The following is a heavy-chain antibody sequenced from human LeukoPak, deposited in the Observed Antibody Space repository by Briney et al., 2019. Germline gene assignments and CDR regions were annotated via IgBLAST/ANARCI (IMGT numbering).Heavy chain of an antibody. Sequence: SQTLSLTCTVSGGSISSGGYYWSWIRQHPGKALEWIGYIYYSGSTYYNPSLKSRVTISVDTSKNQFSLKLSSVTAADTAVYYCARDVGYYDSSGLASPYFDYWGQGTLVTVSS. CDR1: GGSISSGGYY. CDR3: ARDVGYYDSSGLASPYFDY. J-gene: IGHJ4*02. CDR2: IYYSGST. V-gene: IGHV4-31*03. D-gene: IGHD3-22*01.